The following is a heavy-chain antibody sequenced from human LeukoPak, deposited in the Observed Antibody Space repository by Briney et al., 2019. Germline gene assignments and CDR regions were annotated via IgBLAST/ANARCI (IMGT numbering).Heavy chain of an antibody. CDR1: GFTFSGYT. Sequence: PGGSLRLSCAASGFTFSGYTLNWVRQAPGKGLEWVSSISSSSIYIYYADSVKGRFTISRDNAKNSLYLQMNSLRAEDTAVYYCAKEDYWGQGTLVTVSS. J-gene: IGHJ4*02. CDR3: AKEDY. CDR2: ISSSSIYI. V-gene: IGHV3-21*01.